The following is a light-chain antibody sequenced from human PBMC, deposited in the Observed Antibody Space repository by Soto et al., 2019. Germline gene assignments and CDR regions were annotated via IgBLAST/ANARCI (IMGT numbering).Light chain of an antibody. CDR3: QQRNVWPPIT. Sequence: EIVLTQSPATLSVSPGERATLSCRASQSVRTSLAWYQDKPGQAPRLVIYDASLRAKGVPARFGGSGSGTDFTLTINSLEPEDFAVYYCQQRNVWPPITFGQGTRLEIK. V-gene: IGKV3-11*01. CDR1: QSVRTS. J-gene: IGKJ5*01. CDR2: DAS.